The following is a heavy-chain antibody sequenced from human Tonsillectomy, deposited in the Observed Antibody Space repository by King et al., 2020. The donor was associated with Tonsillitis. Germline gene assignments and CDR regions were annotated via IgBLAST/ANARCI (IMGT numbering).Heavy chain of an antibody. CDR3: ARDLCGGDCYCLDS. D-gene: IGHD2-21*01. CDR2: IWFDGSNK. CDR1: RFTFSYYG. J-gene: IGHJ4*02. V-gene: IGHV3-33*01. Sequence: EQLVQSGGGVVQPGRSLRLSCAASRFTFSYYGMHWVRQAPGKGLEWLAVIWFDGSNKYYADSVRGRFTISRDNSKNTLYLQMNSLRAEDTALYYCARDLCGGDCYCLDSWGQGTLVTVSS.